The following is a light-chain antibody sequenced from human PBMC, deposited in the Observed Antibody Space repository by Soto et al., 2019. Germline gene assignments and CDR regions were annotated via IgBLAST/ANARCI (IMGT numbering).Light chain of an antibody. Sequence: AIQMTQSPSSLSASVGDRVTVTCRASQGIRNDLGWYQQKPGKAPKLLIYAASSLQSGVPSRFSGNGSGTDFTLTISSLQPEDFATYYCLQVYNYPYTFGQGTKLEIK. CDR3: LQVYNYPYT. CDR2: AAS. J-gene: IGKJ2*01. V-gene: IGKV1-6*01. CDR1: QGIRND.